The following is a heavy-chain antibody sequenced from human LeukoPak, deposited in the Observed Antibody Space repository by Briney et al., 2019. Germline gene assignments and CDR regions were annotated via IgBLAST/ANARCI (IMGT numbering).Heavy chain of an antibody. CDR2: INHSGST. CDR3: ARQYYYDSSGFLGPPYFDY. CDR1: GGSFSGYY. V-gene: IGHV4-34*01. J-gene: IGHJ4*02. Sequence: SETLSLTCAVYGGSFSGYYWSWIRQPPGKGLEWIGEINHSGSTNYNPSFKSRVTISVDTSKNQFSLKLSSVTAADTAVYYCARQYYYDSSGFLGPPYFDYWGQGTLVTVSS. D-gene: IGHD3-22*01.